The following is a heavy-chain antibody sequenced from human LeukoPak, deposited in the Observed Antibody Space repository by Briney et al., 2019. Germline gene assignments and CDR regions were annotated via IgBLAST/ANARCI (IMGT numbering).Heavy chain of an antibody. CDR1: GFTFSTSA. Sequence: PGGSLRLSCAASGFTFSTSAMSWVRQAPGKGLEWVSAISGNGYDTYYTDPVKGRFTISRDNSKNTVYLLMNSLRDEDTAVYHCAKYILGQAYFDYWGQGTLVTVSS. D-gene: IGHD7-27*01. CDR3: AKYILGQAYFDY. V-gene: IGHV3-23*01. J-gene: IGHJ4*02. CDR2: ISGNGYDT.